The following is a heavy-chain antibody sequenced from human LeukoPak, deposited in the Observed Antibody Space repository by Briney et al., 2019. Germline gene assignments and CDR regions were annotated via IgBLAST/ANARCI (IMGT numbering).Heavy chain of an antibody. J-gene: IGHJ4*02. Sequence: GGSLRLSCAASGFIFHTYNMNWVRQAPGKGLEWVSYISSSSSTIYYADSVKGRFTISRDNAKNSLYLQMNSLTDEDTAVYYCARITLVAATPFDYWGQGTLVTVSS. V-gene: IGHV3-48*02. D-gene: IGHD2-15*01. CDR2: ISSSSSTI. CDR3: ARITLVAATPFDY. CDR1: GFIFHTYN.